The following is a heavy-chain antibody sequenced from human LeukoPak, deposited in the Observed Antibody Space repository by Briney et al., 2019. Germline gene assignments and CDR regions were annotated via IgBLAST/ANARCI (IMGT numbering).Heavy chain of an antibody. CDR3: ARGEPSDIVVVPAATHFDY. CDR2: INHSGST. J-gene: IGHJ4*02. CDR1: GGSFSGYY. Sequence: SETLSLTCAVYGGSFSGYYWSWIRQPPGKGLEWIGEINHSGSTNYNPSLKSRVTISVDTSKNQFSLKLSSVTAAHTAVYYCARGEPSDIVVVPAATHFDYWGQGTLVTVSS. D-gene: IGHD2-2*01. V-gene: IGHV4-34*01.